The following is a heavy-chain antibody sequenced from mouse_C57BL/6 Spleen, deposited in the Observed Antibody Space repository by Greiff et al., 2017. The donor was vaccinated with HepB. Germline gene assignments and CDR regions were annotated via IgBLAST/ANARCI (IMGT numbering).Heavy chain of an antibody. CDR2: INPSSGYT. J-gene: IGHJ1*03. CDR1: GYTFTSYW. V-gene: IGHV1-7*01. D-gene: IGHD1-1*01. Sequence: QLQQSGAELAKPGASVKLSCKASGYTFTSYWMHWVKQRPGQGLEWIGYINPSSGYTKYNQKFKDKATLTADNSSSTAYMQLSSLTYEDSAVYYCARRVTTVVRGDFDVWGTGTTVTVSS. CDR3: ARRVTTVVRGDFDV.